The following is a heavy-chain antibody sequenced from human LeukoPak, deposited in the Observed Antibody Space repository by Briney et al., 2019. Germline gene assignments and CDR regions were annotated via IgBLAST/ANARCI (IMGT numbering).Heavy chain of an antibody. J-gene: IGHJ4*02. Sequence: PGGSLRLSCAASGFTFSSYSMNWVRQAPGKGLEWVSSISSSSYIYYADSVKGRFTISRDNAKNSLYLQMNSLRAEDTAVYYCARVPGSGYYDILTGYYYFDYWGQGTLVTVSS. CDR3: ARVPGSGYYDILTGYYYFDY. CDR1: GFTFSSYS. V-gene: IGHV3-21*01. D-gene: IGHD3-9*01. CDR2: ISSSSYI.